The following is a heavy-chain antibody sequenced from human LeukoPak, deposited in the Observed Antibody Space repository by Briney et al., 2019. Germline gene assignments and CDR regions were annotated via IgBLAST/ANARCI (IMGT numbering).Heavy chain of an antibody. Sequence: GGSLRLSCAASGFTINSCGMSWVRQAPGKGLEWVSVISGGVGITHYADSVKGRFTISSDNSKNTLYLQMNDLRGEDTAVYYCARGRGGSPRYYFDYWGQGTVVTVSS. D-gene: IGHD2-15*01. CDR3: ARGRGGSPRYYFDY. CDR1: GFTINSCG. V-gene: IGHV3-23*01. CDR2: ISGGVGIT. J-gene: IGHJ4*02.